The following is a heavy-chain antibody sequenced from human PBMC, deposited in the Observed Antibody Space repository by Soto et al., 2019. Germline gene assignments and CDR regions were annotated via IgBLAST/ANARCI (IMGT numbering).Heavy chain of an antibody. CDR1: GFTFSSHA. Sequence: HPGGSLRLSCAVSGFTFSSHAMHWVRQAPGKGLEWVAVIWYDGSNKYYADSVKGRFTISRDNSKNTLYLQMNSLRAEDTAVYYCARDQYGDYVGFAFDIWGQGTMVTVSS. CDR3: ARDQYGDYVGFAFDI. D-gene: IGHD4-17*01. V-gene: IGHV3-33*08. J-gene: IGHJ3*02. CDR2: IWYDGSNK.